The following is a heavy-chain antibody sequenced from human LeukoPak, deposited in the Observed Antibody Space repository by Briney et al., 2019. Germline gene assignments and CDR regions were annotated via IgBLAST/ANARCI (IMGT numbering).Heavy chain of an antibody. Sequence: QAGGSLRLSCAASGFTFSSYAMRWVRQAPGKGLEWVAVISYDGSNKYYADSVKGRFTISRDNSKNTLYLQMNSLRAEDTAVYYCARDWSLIDYWGQGTLVTVSS. CDR3: ARDWSLIDY. CDR2: ISYDGSNK. V-gene: IGHV3-30-3*01. CDR1: GFTFSSYA. J-gene: IGHJ4*02.